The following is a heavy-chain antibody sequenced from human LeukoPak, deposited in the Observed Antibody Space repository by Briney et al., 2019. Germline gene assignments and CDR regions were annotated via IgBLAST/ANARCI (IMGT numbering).Heavy chain of an antibody. CDR1: GYTSTSYG. Sequence: ASVKVSCKASGYTSTSYGISWVRQAPGQGLEWMGWISAYNGNTNYAQKLQGRVTMTTDTSTSTAYMELRSLRSDDTAVYYCARDNGGHYYGSGCGYWGQGTLVTVSS. D-gene: IGHD3-10*01. CDR2: ISAYNGNT. J-gene: IGHJ4*02. V-gene: IGHV1-18*04. CDR3: ARDNGGHYYGSGCGY.